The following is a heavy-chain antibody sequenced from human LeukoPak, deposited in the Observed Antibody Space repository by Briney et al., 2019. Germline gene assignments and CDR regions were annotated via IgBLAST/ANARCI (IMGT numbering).Heavy chain of an antibody. D-gene: IGHD2-15*01. CDR1: GGTFSSYA. CDR2: MNPNSGNT. CDR3: ARDEVVAAPNYFGMVV. Sequence: ASVEVSCKASGGTFSSYAISWVRQATGQGLEWMGWMNPNSGNTGLAQKFQGSVTLTRDTSLSTAYMELSNLRSDDTAVYYCARDEVVAAPNYFGMVVWGQGTTASVSS. J-gene: IGHJ6*02. V-gene: IGHV1-8*02.